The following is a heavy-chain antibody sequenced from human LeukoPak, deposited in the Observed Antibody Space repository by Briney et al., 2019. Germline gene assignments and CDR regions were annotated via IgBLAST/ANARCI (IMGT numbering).Heavy chain of an antibody. CDR1: GGSISSYY. CDR2: IYNSGST. J-gene: IGHJ6*03. Sequence: SETLSLTCTVSGGSISSYYWSWIRQSPGKGLEWIGYIYNSGSTNCNPSLKSRVNLSVDTSKNQLSLKLSSVSAADTAVYYCAIRGYMDVWVKGTTVAVPS. V-gene: IGHV4-59*08. CDR3: AIRGYMDV.